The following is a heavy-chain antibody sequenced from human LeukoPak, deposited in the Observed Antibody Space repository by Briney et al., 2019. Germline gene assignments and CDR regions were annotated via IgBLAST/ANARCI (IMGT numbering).Heavy chain of an antibody. Sequence: SETLSLTCTVSGGSISSYYWSWIRQPAGKGLEWIGRIYTSGSTNYNPSLKSRVTMSVDTSKNQFSLKLSSVTAADTAVYYCARDRASPYSSSWYPLDYWGQGTLVTVSS. J-gene: IGHJ4*02. D-gene: IGHD6-13*01. CDR2: IYTSGST. V-gene: IGHV4-4*07. CDR1: GGSISSYY. CDR3: ARDRASPYSSSWYPLDY.